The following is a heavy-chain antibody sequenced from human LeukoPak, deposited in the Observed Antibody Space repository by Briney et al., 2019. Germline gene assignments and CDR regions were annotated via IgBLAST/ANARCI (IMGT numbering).Heavy chain of an antibody. J-gene: IGHJ4*02. CDR1: GGSFSGYY. CDR2: INHSGST. V-gene: IGHV4-34*01. Sequence: SETLPLTCAVYGGSFSGYYWSWIRQPPGKGLEWIGEINHSGSTNYNPSLKSRVTISVDTSKNQFSLKLSSVTAADTAVYYCASDYVNPAGGGAAAGKVTPRRFDYWGQGTLVTVSS. CDR3: ASDYVNPAGGGAAAGKVTPRRFDY. D-gene: IGHD6-13*01.